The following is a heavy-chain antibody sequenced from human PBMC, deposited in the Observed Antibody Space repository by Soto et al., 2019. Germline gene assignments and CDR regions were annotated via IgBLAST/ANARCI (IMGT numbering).Heavy chain of an antibody. J-gene: IGHJ4*02. CDR2: ISAYNGNT. CDR3: ACSQSGSYYYFPFDY. Sequence: ASVKVSCKASGYTFTSYGISWVRQAPGQGLEWMGWISAYNGNTNYAQKFQGRVTITADESTSTAYMELSSLRSEDTAVYYCACSQSGSYYYFPFDYWGQGTLVTVSS. CDR1: GYTFTSYG. D-gene: IGHD1-26*01. V-gene: IGHV1-18*01.